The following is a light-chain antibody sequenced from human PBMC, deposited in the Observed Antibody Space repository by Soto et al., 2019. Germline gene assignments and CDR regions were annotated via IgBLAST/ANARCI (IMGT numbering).Light chain of an antibody. CDR3: QQYGSSGT. V-gene: IGKV3-20*01. CDR1: QSVSKNY. CDR2: GAS. J-gene: IGKJ1*01. Sequence: IALTKSQGTLALSPGGRSTPSCKAIQSVSKNYLAWYQQAPGQAPRLLIYGASNRATGIPDRLSGSGSGTDFTLTISRPEPEDFAVYYCQQYGSSGTFGQGTKVDIK.